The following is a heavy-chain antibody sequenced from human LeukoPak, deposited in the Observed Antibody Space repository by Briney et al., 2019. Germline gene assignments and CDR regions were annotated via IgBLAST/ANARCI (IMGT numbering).Heavy chain of an antibody. CDR2: IRYDGSNK. V-gene: IGHV3-30*02. CDR1: GFTFSSYG. CDR3: AKRVVPAAIPVPDHDAFEI. D-gene: IGHD2-2*02. Sequence: GGSLRLSCAASGFTFSSYGMHWVRQAPGKGLEWVAFIRYDGSNKYYADSVKGRFTISRDNSKNTLYLQMNSLRAEDTAVYYCAKRVVPAAIPVPDHDAFEIWGQGTMVTVSS. J-gene: IGHJ3*02.